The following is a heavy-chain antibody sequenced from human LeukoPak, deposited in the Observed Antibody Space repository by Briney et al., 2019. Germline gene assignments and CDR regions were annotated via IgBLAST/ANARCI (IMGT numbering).Heavy chain of an antibody. CDR3: ARQNFYSRGRHIDY. Sequence: SETLSLTCTVSGGSISSSSYYWGWIRQPPGKGLEWIGSIYYSGSTYYNPSLKSRVTISVDTSKNQFSLKLSSVTAADTAVYYCARQNFYSRGRHIDYWGQGTLVTVSS. CDR2: IYYSGST. CDR1: GGSISSSSYY. D-gene: IGHD6-19*01. J-gene: IGHJ4*02. V-gene: IGHV4-39*01.